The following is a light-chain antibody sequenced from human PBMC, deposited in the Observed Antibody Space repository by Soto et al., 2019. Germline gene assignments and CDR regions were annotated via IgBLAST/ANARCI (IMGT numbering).Light chain of an antibody. J-gene: IGKJ1*01. CDR1: QSIGRW. V-gene: IGKV1-5*01. CDR2: DAS. CDR3: QRYNRYSQT. Sequence: DIQLTQSPSTLSASVGARVSITCRASQSIGRWLAWYQQESGKATNLLIFDASGLESGVPSRFSGCGSGTEFTLPTSSLQPDDVGTCYCQRYNRYSQTFGQGTKVDIK.